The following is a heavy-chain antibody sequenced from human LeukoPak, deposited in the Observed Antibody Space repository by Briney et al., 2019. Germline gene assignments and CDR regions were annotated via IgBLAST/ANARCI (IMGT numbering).Heavy chain of an antibody. V-gene: IGHV4-59*08. CDR2: ISYTADS. J-gene: IGHJ4*02. D-gene: IGHD3-10*01. CDR1: GDSVTSSY. CDR3: ATSSHSGSYRAH. Sequence: SETLFLTCSVSGDSVTSSYLSWIRQPPGKGLEWIGYISYTADSNYNPSLKSRVTISTDTSKNQFSLKLSSVTATDTAVYYCATSSHSGSYRAHWGQGTLVTVSS.